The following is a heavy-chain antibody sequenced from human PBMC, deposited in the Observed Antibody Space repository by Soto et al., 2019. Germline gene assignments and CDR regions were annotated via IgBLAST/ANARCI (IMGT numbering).Heavy chain of an antibody. CDR3: ARVRDLYYYYYMDV. CDR1: GFTFSSYS. Sequence: GSLRLSCAASGFTFSSYSMNWVRQAPGKGLGWVSYISSSSSTIYYADSVKGRFTISRDNAKNSLYLQMNSLRAEDTAVYYCARVRDLYYYYYMDVWGKGTTVTVSS. CDR2: ISSSSSTI. V-gene: IGHV3-48*01. J-gene: IGHJ6*03.